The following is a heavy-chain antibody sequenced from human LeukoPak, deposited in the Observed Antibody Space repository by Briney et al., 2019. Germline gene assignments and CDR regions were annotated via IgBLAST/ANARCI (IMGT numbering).Heavy chain of an antibody. V-gene: IGHV3-9*01. CDR3: AKVAPLYSGPYYFDY. J-gene: IGHJ4*02. CDR2: ISWNSGSI. Sequence: GRSLRLSCAASGFTFDDYAMHWVRQAPGKGLEWVSGISWNSGSIGYADSVKGRFTISRDNAKNSLYLQMNSLRAEDTALYYCAKVAPLYSGPYYFDYWGQGTLVTVSS. CDR1: GFTFDDYA. D-gene: IGHD1-26*01.